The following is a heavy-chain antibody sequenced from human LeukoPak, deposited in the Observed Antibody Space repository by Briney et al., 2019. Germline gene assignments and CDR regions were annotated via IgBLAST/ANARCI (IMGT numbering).Heavy chain of an antibody. J-gene: IGHJ4*02. CDR3: ARVHDSSGYYYGY. V-gene: IGHV3-21*03. CDR2: ISSSSSYI. Sequence: VGSLRLSCAASGFTFSSDSMKWVRQAPGQGLEWVSSISSSSSYIYYADSVKGRFTISRDNDTNSLYLQMNSLRAEDTDVYYCARVHDSSGYYYGYWGQGTLVTVSS. CDR1: GFTFSSDS. D-gene: IGHD3-22*01.